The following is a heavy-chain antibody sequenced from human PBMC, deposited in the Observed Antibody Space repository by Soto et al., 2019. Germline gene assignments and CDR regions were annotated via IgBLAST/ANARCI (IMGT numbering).Heavy chain of an antibody. CDR1: GYTFTSYD. CDR2: MNPNSGNT. V-gene: IGHV1-8*01. J-gene: IGHJ6*03. Sequence: GASVKVSCKASGYTFTSYDINWVRQATGQGLEWMGWMNPNSGNTGYAQKFQGRVTMTRNTSISTAYMELSSLRSEDTAAYYCARAWYGDYDLSLSYYYYYMDVWG. D-gene: IGHD4-17*01. CDR3: ARAWYGDYDLSLSYYYYYMDV.